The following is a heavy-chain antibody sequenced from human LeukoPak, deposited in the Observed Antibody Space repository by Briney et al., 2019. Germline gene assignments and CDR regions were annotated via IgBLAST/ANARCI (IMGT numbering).Heavy chain of an antibody. CDR1: GFTFSSYG. Sequence: SGGSLRLSCAASGFTFSSYGMNWVRQAPGKGLEWVSSISSSSSYIYYADSVKGRFTISRDNAKNSLYLQMNSLRAEDTAVYYCARGVYFPEPTPFQHWGQGTLVTVSS. D-gene: IGHD2-8*01. CDR2: ISSSSSYI. CDR3: ARGVYFPEPTPFQH. V-gene: IGHV3-21*04. J-gene: IGHJ1*01.